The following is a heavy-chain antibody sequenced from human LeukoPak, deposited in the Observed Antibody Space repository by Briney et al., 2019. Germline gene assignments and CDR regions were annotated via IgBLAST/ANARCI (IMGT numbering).Heavy chain of an antibody. D-gene: IGHD6-19*01. J-gene: IGHJ4*02. CDR2: IKQDGSEK. Sequence: PGGSLRLSCAASGFTCSSYWMSWVRQAPGKGLEWVANIKQDGSEKYYMDSVKGRFTISRDNAKNSLYLQMNSLRAEDTAVYYCARIRRGWSQNWDYWGQGTLVTVSS. CDR1: GFTCSSYW. CDR3: ARIRRGWSQNWDY. V-gene: IGHV3-7*01.